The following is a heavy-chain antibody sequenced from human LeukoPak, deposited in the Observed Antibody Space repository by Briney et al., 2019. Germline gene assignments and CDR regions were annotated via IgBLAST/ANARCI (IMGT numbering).Heavy chain of an antibody. CDR2: ITGSGGAT. CDR1: GFTFSTYA. CDR3: ARDRSPYCGGDCYPGY. D-gene: IGHD2-21*02. J-gene: IGHJ4*02. Sequence: EGSLRLSCAASGFTFSTYAVNWVRQAPGKGLEWVSAITGSGGATYYADSVKGRFTISRDNSKNTLYLQMNSLRAEDTAVYYCARDRSPYCGGDCYPGYWGQGTLVTVSS. V-gene: IGHV3-23*01.